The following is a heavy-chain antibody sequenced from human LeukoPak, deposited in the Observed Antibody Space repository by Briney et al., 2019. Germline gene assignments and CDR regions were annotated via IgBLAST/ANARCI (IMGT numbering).Heavy chain of an antibody. J-gene: IGHJ4*02. CDR1: GFTFSSYA. CDR2: ISYDGSNK. Sequence: PGGSLRLSCAASGFTFSSYAMHWVRQAPGKGLEWVAVISYDGSNKYYADSVKGRFTISRDNSKNTLYLQMNSLRAEDTAVYYCARSVGIRFLEWLYYFDYWGQGTLVTVSS. V-gene: IGHV3-30-3*01. CDR3: ARSVGIRFLEWLYYFDY. D-gene: IGHD3-3*01.